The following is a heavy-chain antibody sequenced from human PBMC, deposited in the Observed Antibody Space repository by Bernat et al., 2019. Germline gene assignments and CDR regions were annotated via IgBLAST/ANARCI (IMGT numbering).Heavy chain of an antibody. D-gene: IGHD1-1*01. J-gene: IGHJ4*02. Sequence: EVQLVESGGGLVQPGGSLRLSCAASGFTFSSYAMHWVRQAPGKGLEYVSAISSNGGSTYYANSVKGRFTISRDNSKNTLYLQMGSLRAEDMAVYYCARVAGFARNWYFDFWGQGALVTVSS. V-gene: IGHV3-64*01. CDR1: GFTFSSYA. CDR3: ARVAGFARNWYFDF. CDR2: ISSNGGST.